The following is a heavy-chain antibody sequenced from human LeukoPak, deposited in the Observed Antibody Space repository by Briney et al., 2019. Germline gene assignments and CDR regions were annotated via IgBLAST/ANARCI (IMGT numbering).Heavy chain of an antibody. D-gene: IGHD3-10*01. CDR2: MYYSGNT. V-gene: IGHV4-39*01. CDR3: ARLIGLWFPFDY. CDR1: GGSISSDSHY. J-gene: IGHJ4*02. Sequence: KTSETLSLTCIVSGGSISSDSHYWGWIRQPPGKGLEWIGTMYYSGNTYYHPSLKSRVTISVDASKNQFSLRLSSVTAADTAVYYCARLIGLWFPFDYWGQGALVAVSS.